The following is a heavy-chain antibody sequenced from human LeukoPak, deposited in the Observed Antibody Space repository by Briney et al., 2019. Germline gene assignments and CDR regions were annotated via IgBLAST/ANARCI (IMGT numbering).Heavy chain of an antibody. D-gene: IGHD5-18*01. CDR2: INHSGST. V-gene: IGHV4-34*01. CDR1: GGSFSGYY. Sequence: PSETLSLTCAVYGGSFSGYYWSWIRQPPGKGLEWIGEINHSGSTNYNPSLKSRVTISVDTSKNQFSLKLSSVTAADTAVYYCARGRWFKREYSYGPLPLYFDYWGQGTLVTVSS. CDR3: ARGRWFKREYSYGPLPLYFDY. J-gene: IGHJ4*02.